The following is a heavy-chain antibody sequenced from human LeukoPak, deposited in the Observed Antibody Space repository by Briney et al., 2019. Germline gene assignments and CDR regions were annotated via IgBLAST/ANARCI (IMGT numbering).Heavy chain of an antibody. Sequence: GGSLRLSCAASGFTFSSYWVHWVRQAPGKGLEWVSRINNDGSTINYADSVKGRFTISRDNSQNTLYLKMDSLRAEDTAIYFCARAGYYRFDYWGQGTLVTVSS. CDR3: ARAGYYRFDY. J-gene: IGHJ4*02. CDR1: GFTFSSYW. D-gene: IGHD2-15*01. V-gene: IGHV3-74*01. CDR2: INNDGSTI.